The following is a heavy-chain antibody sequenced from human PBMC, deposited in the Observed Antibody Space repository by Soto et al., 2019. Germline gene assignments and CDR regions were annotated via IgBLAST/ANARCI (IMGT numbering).Heavy chain of an antibody. J-gene: IGHJ4*02. D-gene: IGHD1-20*01. CDR2: IYYSVST. CDR1: GGSISSYC. CDR3: ARLGGWLRLRGYNWNDDHFDY. V-gene: IGHV4-59*01. Sequence: SETLSLTCTVSGGSISSYCWSWIRQPPGKGLEWIGYIYYSVSTNYNPSLKSRVTISVDTSKNQFSLKLSSVTAADTAVYYCARLGGWLRLRGYNWNDDHFDYWGQGTLVTVSS.